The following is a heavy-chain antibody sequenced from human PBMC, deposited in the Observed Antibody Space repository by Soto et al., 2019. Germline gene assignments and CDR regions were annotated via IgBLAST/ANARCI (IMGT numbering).Heavy chain of an antibody. CDR1: GYTFNEFG. D-gene: IGHD5-18*01. J-gene: IGHJ4*02. CDR3: ARDVEYSQADYFDD. Sequence: HLVQPGNEVRKPGASVRVSCKASGYTFNEFGITWVRQAPGQGLQWVGRIIGHNGNTEYALNFLDSVTVTTDTSTNTAYMDLTSLTRDDTAVYYCARDVEYSQADYFDDWGQGTLVTVSS. CDR2: IIGHNGNT. V-gene: IGHV1-18*01.